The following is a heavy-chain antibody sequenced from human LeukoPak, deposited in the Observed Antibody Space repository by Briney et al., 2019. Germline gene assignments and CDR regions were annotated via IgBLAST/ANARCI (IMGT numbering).Heavy chain of an antibody. Sequence: GGSLRLSCVGAGLSNADYGMSWVRQVPGKGLEWVSGIDWSGAASEYADSVKGRFTISRDNAKNSLHLQMNTLRPEDTGVYYCARDLSATWYSLGYWGQGTLVTVSS. CDR3: ARDLSATWYSLGY. D-gene: IGHD2-21*02. CDR2: IDWSGAAS. V-gene: IGHV3-20*04. J-gene: IGHJ4*02. CDR1: GLSNADYG.